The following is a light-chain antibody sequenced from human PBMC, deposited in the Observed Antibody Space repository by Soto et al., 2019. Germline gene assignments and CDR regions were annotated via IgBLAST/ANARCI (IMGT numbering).Light chain of an antibody. V-gene: IGKV3-20*01. CDR3: EQYGSSPVT. Sequence: EIMLTQSPGTLSLSPGERATLSCRASESVSSSYLACYQQKPGQAPRLLISGASSRATGIPDRFSGSGSGTDFTLTISTLEPEDVAVYYGEQYGSSPVTFGPGTKVDIK. J-gene: IGKJ3*01. CDR2: GAS. CDR1: ESVSSSY.